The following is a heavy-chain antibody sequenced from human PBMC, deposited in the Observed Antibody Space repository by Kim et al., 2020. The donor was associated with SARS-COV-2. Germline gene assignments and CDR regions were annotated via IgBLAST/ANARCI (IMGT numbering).Heavy chain of an antibody. CDR2: IKQDGSEK. CDR1: GFTFTSHW. Sequence: GGSLRLSCAASGFTFTSHWMSWVRQAPGKGLEWVANIKQDGSEKSYVDSVKGRFTISRDNAKNSLYLQMDRLRAEDTALYYCVRVPKGDYYGMDVWGQGTTVTVSS. CDR3: VRVPKGDYYGMDV. V-gene: IGHV3-7*01. J-gene: IGHJ6*02.